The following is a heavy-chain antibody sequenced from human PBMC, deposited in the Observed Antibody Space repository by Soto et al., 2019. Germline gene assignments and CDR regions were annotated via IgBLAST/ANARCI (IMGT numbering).Heavy chain of an antibody. CDR1: GGSISSGGYY. D-gene: IGHD2-21*01. J-gene: IGHJ2*01. CDR3: AGRKMVVLVSHFDL. Sequence: QVQLQESGPGRVKPSQTLSLTCSVSGGSISSGGYYWSWIRQHPGQGLEWIGHMYYSGSTYYSPSLKSRAAIALDTSKNHFSLNLSSVTAAATAVYDCAGRKMVVLVSHFDLWGRGTLVTVSS. CDR2: MYYSGST. V-gene: IGHV4-31*03.